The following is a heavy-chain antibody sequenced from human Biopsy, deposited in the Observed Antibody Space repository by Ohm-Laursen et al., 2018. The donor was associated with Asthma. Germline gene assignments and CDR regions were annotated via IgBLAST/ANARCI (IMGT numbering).Heavy chain of an antibody. J-gene: IGHJ4*02. CDR2: ISGYLENP. D-gene: IGHD2-2*01. CDR1: GYSFELNG. V-gene: IGHV1-18*04. CDR3: ARTYCTLNTCYASFDH. Sequence: ASVKVSCKASGYSFELNGMSWVRQRPGQGLEWIGWISGYLENPNYAQKFQGRVNMTYDRSTNTAYMELKSLRTDDTAVYFCARTYCTLNTCYASFDHWGQGTLVAVSS.